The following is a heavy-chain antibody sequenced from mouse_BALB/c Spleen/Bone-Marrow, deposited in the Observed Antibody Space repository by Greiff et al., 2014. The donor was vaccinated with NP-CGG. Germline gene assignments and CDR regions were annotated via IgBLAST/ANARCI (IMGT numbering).Heavy chain of an antibody. CDR3: ARLGDYSYFDY. D-gene: IGHD1-1*01. Sequence: EVKLVESGGGLVQPGGSLKLSCATSGFSFSDYYMYWIRQTPEKRLEWVAYISNGGGSTYCPDTVKGRFTISRDNAKNTLYLQMSRLKSEDTAMYYCARLGDYSYFDYWGQGTTLTVSS. CDR2: ISNGGGST. V-gene: IGHV5-12*02. J-gene: IGHJ2*01. CDR1: GFSFSDYY.